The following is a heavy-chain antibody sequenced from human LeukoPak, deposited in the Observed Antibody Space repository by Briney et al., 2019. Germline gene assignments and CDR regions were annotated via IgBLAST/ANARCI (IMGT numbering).Heavy chain of an antibody. V-gene: IGHV3-23*01. CDR1: GFTFSSYA. CDR2: ISGSGGIT. CDR3: AKDSGDTSGNWFDP. J-gene: IGHJ5*02. Sequence: PGRSLRLSCAASGFTFSSYAMSWVRQAPGKGLEWVSSISGSGGITYYTDSVKGRFTISRDNYKNTLFLQMNSLRAEDTAVYYCAKDSGDTSGNWFDPWGQGTLVTVSS. D-gene: IGHD6-19*01.